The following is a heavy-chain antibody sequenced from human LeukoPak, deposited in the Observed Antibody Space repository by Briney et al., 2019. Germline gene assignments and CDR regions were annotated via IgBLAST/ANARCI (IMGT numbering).Heavy chain of an antibody. CDR2: IYYSGST. Sequence: SETLSLTCTVSGGSISSYYWSWIRQPPGKGLEWIGYIYYSGSTYYNPSLKSRVTISVDTSKNQFSLKLSSVTAADTAVYYCARRSMTNWFDPWGQGTLVTVSS. CDR3: ARRSMTNWFDP. D-gene: IGHD2/OR15-2a*01. J-gene: IGHJ5*02. CDR1: GGSISSYY. V-gene: IGHV4-59*06.